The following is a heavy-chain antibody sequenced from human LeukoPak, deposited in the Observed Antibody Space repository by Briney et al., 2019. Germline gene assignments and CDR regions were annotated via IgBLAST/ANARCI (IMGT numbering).Heavy chain of an antibody. D-gene: IGHD2-8*01. CDR1: GYTLTELS. CDR2: FDPEDGET. V-gene: IGHV1-24*01. J-gene: IGHJ3*02. CDR3: ARDLESSDRLVYAISAFDI. Sequence: ASVEVSCKVSGYTLTELSMHWVRQAPGKGLEWMGGFDPEDGETIYAQKFQGRVTMTEDTSTGTAYMELSSLRSEDTAVYYCARDLESSDRLVYAISAFDIWGQGTMVTVSS.